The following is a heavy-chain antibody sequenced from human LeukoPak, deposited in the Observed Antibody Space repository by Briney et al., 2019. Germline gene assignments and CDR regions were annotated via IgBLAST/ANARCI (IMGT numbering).Heavy chain of an antibody. CDR3: AKGGNGQWLLDY. CDR1: GFTFSSYW. V-gene: IGHV3-74*01. J-gene: IGHJ4*02. CDR2: INSDGSST. Sequence: GGSLRLSCAASGFTFSSYWMHWVRQAPGKGLVWVSRINSDGSSTSYADSVKGRFTISRDNAKNTLYLQMNSLRAEDTAVYYCAKGGNGQWLLDYWGQGTLVTVSS. D-gene: IGHD5-12*01.